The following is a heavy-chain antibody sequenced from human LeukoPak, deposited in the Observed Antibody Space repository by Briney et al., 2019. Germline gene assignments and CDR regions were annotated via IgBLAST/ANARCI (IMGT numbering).Heavy chain of an antibody. J-gene: IGHJ5*02. CDR1: GGSISSYY. CDR3: ARDIGFWSGYSNWFDP. V-gene: IGHV4-59*01. Sequence: SGTLSLTCTVSGGSISSYYWSWIRQPPGKGLEWIGYIYYSGSTNYNPSLKSRVTISVDTSKNQFSLKLSSVTAADTAVYYCARDIGFWSGYSNWFDPWGQGTLVTVSS. D-gene: IGHD3-3*01. CDR2: IYYSGST.